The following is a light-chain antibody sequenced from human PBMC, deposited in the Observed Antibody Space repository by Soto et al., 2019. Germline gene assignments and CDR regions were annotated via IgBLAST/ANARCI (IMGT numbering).Light chain of an antibody. CDR2: DAF. V-gene: IGKV1-5*01. J-gene: IGKJ3*01. Sequence: DIQMTQSPSTLSASVGDRVTITCRASQSISSWLAWYQQKPGKAPKLLIYDAFSLESGVPSRFSGSGSRTEFTLTISSLQPDDFATYYCQQYNSAPFAFGPGTKVDIK. CDR3: QQYNSAPFA. CDR1: QSISSW.